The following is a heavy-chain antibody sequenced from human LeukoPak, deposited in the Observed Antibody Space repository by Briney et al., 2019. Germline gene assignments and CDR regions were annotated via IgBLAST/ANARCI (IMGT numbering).Heavy chain of an antibody. V-gene: IGHV3-74*01. CDR2: INRDGSST. CDR3: TFSSYGDHVGVDAFDI. Sequence: GGSLRLSCAASGCTFSTYWMHWVRQAPGKGLVWVSRINRDGSSTNYADSVKGRFTISRDNAKNTVYLQMNSLSAEDTAMYYCTFSSYGDHVGVDAFDIWGQGTMVTVSS. J-gene: IGHJ3*02. CDR1: GCTFSTYW. D-gene: IGHD4-17*01.